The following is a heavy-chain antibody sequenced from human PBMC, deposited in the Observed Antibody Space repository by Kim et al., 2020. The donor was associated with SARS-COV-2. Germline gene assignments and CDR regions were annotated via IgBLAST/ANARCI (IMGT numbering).Heavy chain of an antibody. V-gene: IGHV4-34*01. CDR1: GGSFSGYY. CDR2: INHSGST. Sequence: SETLSLTCAVYGGSFSGYYWSWIRQPPGKGLEWIGEINHSGSTNYNPSLKSRVTISVDTSKNQFSLKLSSVTAADTAVYYCARTVPTSRYSSGWYVYYYYYMDVWGKGTTVTVSS. CDR3: ARTVPTSRYSSGWYVYYYYYMDV. D-gene: IGHD6-19*01. J-gene: IGHJ6*03.